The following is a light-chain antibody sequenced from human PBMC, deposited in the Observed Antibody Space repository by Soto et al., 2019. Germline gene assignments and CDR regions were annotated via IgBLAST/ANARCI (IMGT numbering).Light chain of an antibody. CDR3: NSYTTSSSLYV. Sequence: QSVLTQPASVSGSPGQSITSSCTGAISDIGGYDYVSWYQQYPGKAPKLMIYDVSNRPSGVSDRFSGSKSANTASLTISGLQAEDEADYYCNSYTTSSSLYVFGTGT. CDR2: DVS. V-gene: IGLV2-14*01. CDR1: ISDIGGYDY. J-gene: IGLJ1*01.